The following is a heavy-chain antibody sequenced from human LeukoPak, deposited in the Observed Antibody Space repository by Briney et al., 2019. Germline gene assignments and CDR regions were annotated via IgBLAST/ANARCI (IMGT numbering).Heavy chain of an antibody. Sequence: PSETLSLTCTVSGGSISSGSYYWSWIRQPPRKGLECIGTMYYSGRTHYNPSLKSRVTISIDTSKNQFSLKLSSVTAADTAVYYCARAVVPALYSYGSMEDFYFDYWGQGTLVTVSS. CDR1: GGSISSGSYY. J-gene: IGHJ4*02. V-gene: IGHV4-39*07. CDR2: MYYSGRT. D-gene: IGHD5-18*01. CDR3: ARAVVPALYSYGSMEDFYFDY.